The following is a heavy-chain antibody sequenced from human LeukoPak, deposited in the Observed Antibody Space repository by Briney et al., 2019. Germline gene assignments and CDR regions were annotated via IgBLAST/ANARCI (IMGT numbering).Heavy chain of an antibody. CDR3: AKDRGNQIDY. D-gene: IGHD3-10*01. Sequence: GGSLRLSCAASGFTFSSYGMHWVRQAPGKGLEWVAFIRYDGSEKYYTDSVKGRFTISRDNSKNTLYLQMNSLSAEDTAVYYCAKDRGNQIDYWGQGTLVTVSS. V-gene: IGHV3-30*02. CDR2: IRYDGSEK. CDR1: GFTFSSYG. J-gene: IGHJ4*02.